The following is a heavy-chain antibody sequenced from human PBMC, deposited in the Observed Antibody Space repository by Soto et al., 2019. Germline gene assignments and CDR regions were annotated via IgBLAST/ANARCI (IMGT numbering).Heavy chain of an antibody. Sequence: GGSLRLSCAASGFTFSSYAMHWVRQAPGKGLEWVAVISYDGSNKYYADSVKGRFTISRDNSKNTLYLQMNSLRAEDTAVYYCARDRYSYGSGGNWPVYWGQGTLVTVSS. V-gene: IGHV3-30-3*01. CDR2: ISYDGSNK. CDR3: ARDRYSYGSGGNWPVY. CDR1: GFTFSSYA. D-gene: IGHD5-18*01. J-gene: IGHJ4*02.